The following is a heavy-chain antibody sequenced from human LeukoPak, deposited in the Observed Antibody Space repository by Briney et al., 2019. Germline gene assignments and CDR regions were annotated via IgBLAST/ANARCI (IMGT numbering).Heavy chain of an antibody. D-gene: IGHD2-8*01. J-gene: IGHJ5*02. CDR2: ISWNGGSI. CDR3: AKAEGFFGGYYDH. Sequence: PGRSLRLSCAASGFTFDDFAIHWVRHAPGKGLEWVSGISWNGGSIEYADSVKGRFTISRDNAKNSLYLQMNSLRTEDTAFYYCAKAEGFFGGYYDHWGQGTLVTVSS. V-gene: IGHV3-9*01. CDR1: GFTFDDFA.